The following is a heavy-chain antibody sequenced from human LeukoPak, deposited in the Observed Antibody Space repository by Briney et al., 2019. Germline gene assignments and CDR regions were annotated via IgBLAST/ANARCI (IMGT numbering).Heavy chain of an antibody. Sequence: SETLSLTCTVSGGSISSYYWSWIRQPPGKGLEWIGYIYYSGSTNYNPSLKSRVTISVDTSKNQFSLKLSSVTAADTAVYYCARHAYGSGTSPVSWGQGTLVTVSS. CDR2: IYYSGST. CDR1: GGSISSYY. D-gene: IGHD3-10*01. V-gene: IGHV4-59*08. CDR3: ARHAYGSGTSPVS. J-gene: IGHJ4*02.